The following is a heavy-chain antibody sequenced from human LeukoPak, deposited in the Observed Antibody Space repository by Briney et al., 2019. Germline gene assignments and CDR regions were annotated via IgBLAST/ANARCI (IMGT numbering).Heavy chain of an antibody. CDR3: ARAGLFDLFEDY. Sequence: SETLSLTCTVSGGSISSYYWSWIRQPAGKGLEWIGRIYTSGSTNYLPSLKSRISMSVDTSKNQIPLNLTSVTAADTAVYYCARAGLFDLFEDYWGQGTLVTVSS. CDR2: IYTSGST. D-gene: IGHD3-22*01. V-gene: IGHV4-4*07. CDR1: GGSISSYY. J-gene: IGHJ4*02.